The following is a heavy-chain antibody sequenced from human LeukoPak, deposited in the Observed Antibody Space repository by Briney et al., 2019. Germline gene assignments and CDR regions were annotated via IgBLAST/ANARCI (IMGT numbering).Heavy chain of an antibody. D-gene: IGHD6-6*01. CDR1: GFTFSDYY. CDR3: ARELIEYSSSSAVDY. CDR2: ISSSGSTI. Sequence: GGSLRLSCAASGFTFSDYYMSWIRQAPGKGLEWVSYISSSGSTIYYADSVKGRFTISRGNAKNSLYLQMNSLRAEDTAVYYCARELIEYSSSSAVDYWGQGTLVTVSS. J-gene: IGHJ4*02. V-gene: IGHV3-11*01.